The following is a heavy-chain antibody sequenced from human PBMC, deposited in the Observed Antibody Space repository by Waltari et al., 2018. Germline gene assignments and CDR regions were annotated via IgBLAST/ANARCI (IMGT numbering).Heavy chain of an antibody. CDR2: INPNSGGT. J-gene: IGHJ4*02. V-gene: IGHV1-2*06. Sequence: QVQLVQSGAEVKKPGASVKVSCKASGYTFTGYYMHWVRQAPGQGLEWMGRINPNSGGTNYAQKFQGRVTMTRDTSISTAYMELSRLRSDDTAVYYCARNAGDILTGYYSYFDYWGQGTLVTVSS. CDR3: ARNAGDILTGYYSYFDY. D-gene: IGHD3-9*01. CDR1: GYTFTGYY.